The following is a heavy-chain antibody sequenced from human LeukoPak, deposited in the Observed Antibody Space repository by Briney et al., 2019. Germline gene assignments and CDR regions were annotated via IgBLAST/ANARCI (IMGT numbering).Heavy chain of an antibody. Sequence: GGSLRLSCAASGFTFSSYGMHWVRQAPGKGLEWVAVISYDGSNKYYADSVKGRFTISRDNSKNTLYLQMNSLRAEGTAVYYCAKDTTGGYDEYYYYYLDVWGKGTTVTVSS. V-gene: IGHV3-30*18. CDR1: GFTFSSYG. CDR3: AKDTTGGYDEYYYYYLDV. D-gene: IGHD5-12*01. CDR2: ISYDGSNK. J-gene: IGHJ6*03.